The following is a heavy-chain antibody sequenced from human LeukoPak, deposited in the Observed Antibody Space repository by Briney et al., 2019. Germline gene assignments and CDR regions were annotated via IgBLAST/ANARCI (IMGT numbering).Heavy chain of an antibody. CDR2: INGNGGGS. D-gene: IGHD7-27*01. CDR3: VKVGTADRVGWTY. Sequence: GRSRRLCCAASGFTFSDNDMSWVRQAPANGLERVSSINGNGGGSYYIDSVKGRFTVSRDNSENALYLQMNNLRTEDTAVYFCVKVGTADRVGWTYLGQGSLVTVFS. V-gene: IGHV3-23*01. CDR1: GFTFSDND. J-gene: IGHJ4*02.